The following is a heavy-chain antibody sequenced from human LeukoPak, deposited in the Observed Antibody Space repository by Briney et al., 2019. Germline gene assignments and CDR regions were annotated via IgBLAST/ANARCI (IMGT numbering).Heavy chain of an antibody. J-gene: IGHJ3*02. CDR3: ARALISDAFDI. V-gene: IGHV4-59*08. CDR2: IYYSGST. D-gene: IGHD3-16*01. CDR1: GGSISSYY. Sequence: SETLSLTCTVSGGSISSYYWSWIRQPPGKGLEWIGYIYYSGSTNYNPSLKSRVTISVDTSKNQFSLKLSSVTAADTAVYYCARALISDAFDIWGQGTMVTVSS.